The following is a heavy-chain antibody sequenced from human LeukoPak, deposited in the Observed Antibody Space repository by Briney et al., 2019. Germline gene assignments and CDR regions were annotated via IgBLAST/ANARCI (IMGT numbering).Heavy chain of an antibody. CDR1: RHTFIGYY. CDR2: INPNSGGT. Sequence: ASVKVSCKGSRHTFIGYYMHWVRQAPGQGLEWMGWINPNSGGTNYAQKFQGRVTMTRDTSISTAYMELSRLRSDDTAVYYCARDLLESWYGSGSYPTGYWGQGTLVTVSS. V-gene: IGHV1-2*02. D-gene: IGHD3-10*01. CDR3: ARDLLESWYGSGSYPTGY. J-gene: IGHJ4*02.